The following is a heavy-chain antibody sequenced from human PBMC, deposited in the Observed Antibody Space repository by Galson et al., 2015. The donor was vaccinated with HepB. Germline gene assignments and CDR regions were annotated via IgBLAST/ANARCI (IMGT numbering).Heavy chain of an antibody. CDR1: GFTFSIYA. J-gene: IGHJ3*01. D-gene: IGHD3-3*01. Sequence: SLRLSCAASGFTFSIYAMHWVRQAPGKGLEYVSAISSNGGSTYYADSVQGRFTISRDNSKNTLYLQMSSLRAEDTAVYYCVYSGGIFGVANPHGAFDFWGQGTMVTVSS. CDR3: VYSGGIFGVANPHGAFDF. CDR2: ISSNGGST. V-gene: IGHV3-64D*06.